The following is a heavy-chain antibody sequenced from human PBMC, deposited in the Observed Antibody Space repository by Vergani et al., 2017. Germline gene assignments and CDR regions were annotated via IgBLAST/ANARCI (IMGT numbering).Heavy chain of an antibody. J-gene: IGHJ3*01. D-gene: IGHD1-1*01. V-gene: IGHV1-18*01. CDR2: IRPYTGHT. CDR3: ARVAPSNSEVTPTAFDV. CDR1: SHTFQTYG. Sequence: QVQLVQSGAELKKPGAPVSVSCKGSSHTFQTYGISWVRQAPGKGLEWMAWIRPYTGHTIYAQKFQDRVTMTADTPTNTAYMELRSMRSDDTAVYFCARVAPSNSEVTPTAFDVWGQGTMVTVSS.